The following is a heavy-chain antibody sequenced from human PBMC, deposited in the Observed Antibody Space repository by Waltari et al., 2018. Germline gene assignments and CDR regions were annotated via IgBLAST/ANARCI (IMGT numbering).Heavy chain of an antibody. CDR2: IYPDDSDT. V-gene: IGHV5-51*01. Sequence: EVQLVQSGTEVKKPGESLKISCKGSGYTFTSYWIGWVRQMPGKGLEWMGIIYPDDSDTRYSPSFQGQVTISADKSISTAYLQWSSLKASDTAMYYCARRGKEFNSHNWFDPWGQGTQVTVSS. J-gene: IGHJ5*02. CDR1: GYTFTSYW. CDR3: ARRGKEFNSHNWFDP. D-gene: IGHD3-10*01.